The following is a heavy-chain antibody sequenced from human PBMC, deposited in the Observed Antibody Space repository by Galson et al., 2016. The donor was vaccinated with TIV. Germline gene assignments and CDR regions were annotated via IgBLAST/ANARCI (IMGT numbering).Heavy chain of an antibody. D-gene: IGHD4-11*01. CDR1: GYTFTYA. Sequence: SVKVSCKASGYTFTYAMHWVRQAPGQRLEWMGWINAGNGNTKYSQKFRGRVTITRDTSASTAYLELSSLRSEDTAVYYCARGSRYSKGNYYYFGMDVWGQGTTVTVSS. J-gene: IGHJ6*02. CDR3: ARGSRYSKGNYYYFGMDV. CDR2: INAGNGNT. V-gene: IGHV1-3*01.